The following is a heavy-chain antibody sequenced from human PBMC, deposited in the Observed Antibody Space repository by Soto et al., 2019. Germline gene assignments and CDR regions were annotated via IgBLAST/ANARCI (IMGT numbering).Heavy chain of an antibody. CDR3: TRRDVTLTGFDY. V-gene: IGHV4-4*01. D-gene: IGHD2-21*02. CDR1: GGSISSTNW. Sequence: QVQLQESGPGLVKPSGTLSLTCAVSGGSISSTNWWTWVRQPPGKGLEWIGEIYHSGSTNYSPSLRSRVTKEVDKYKNQFTLKLSSVTAADTAVYCCTRRDVTLTGFDYWCQGTLVTVSS. CDR2: IYHSGST. J-gene: IGHJ4*02.